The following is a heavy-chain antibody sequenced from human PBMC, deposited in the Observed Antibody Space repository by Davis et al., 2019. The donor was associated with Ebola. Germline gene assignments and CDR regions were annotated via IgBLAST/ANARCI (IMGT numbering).Heavy chain of an antibody. Sequence: SLKISCAASGFTFDDYAMHWVRQVPGKGLEWVSGISWNSGSIAYADSVKGRFTISRDNAKNSLYLQMHSLRVEDAALYYCAKDTSDSSSFHYLDYWGQGTLVTVSS. J-gene: IGHJ4*02. V-gene: IGHV3-9*01. CDR2: ISWNSGSI. CDR1: GFTFDDYA. CDR3: AKDTSDSSSFHYLDY. D-gene: IGHD6-13*01.